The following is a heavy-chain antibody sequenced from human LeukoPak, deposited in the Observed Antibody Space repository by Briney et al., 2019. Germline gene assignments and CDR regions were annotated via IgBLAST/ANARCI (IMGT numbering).Heavy chain of an antibody. CDR1: GFTVSSYG. V-gene: IGHV3-30*02. CDR3: ASDPGYYYDSSGYRAYMDV. CDR2: IRYDGSNT. J-gene: IGHJ6*03. D-gene: IGHD3-22*01. Sequence: SGGSLRLSCAASGFTVSSYGMHWVRQAPGKGLEWVAFIRYDGSNTYYAASVKGRFTISRDNYKNTLYLQMNSLRAEDTAVYYCASDPGYYYDSSGYRAYMDVWGKGTTVTVSS.